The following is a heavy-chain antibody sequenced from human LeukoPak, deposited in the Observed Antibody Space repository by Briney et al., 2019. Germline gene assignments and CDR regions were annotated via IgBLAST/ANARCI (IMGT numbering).Heavy chain of an antibody. CDR2: ISPSDGNT. Sequence: PGGSLRLSCAASGFTFSKYAMSWVRQAPGKGREWVSAISPSDGNTFYADSVKGRFTISRDNSKNTLSLQMNSLRAEDTALYYCAKDLSVPYGITEWGQGTLVTVSS. CDR3: AKDLSVPYGITE. V-gene: IGHV3-23*01. D-gene: IGHD4-17*01. J-gene: IGHJ4*02. CDR1: GFTFSKYA.